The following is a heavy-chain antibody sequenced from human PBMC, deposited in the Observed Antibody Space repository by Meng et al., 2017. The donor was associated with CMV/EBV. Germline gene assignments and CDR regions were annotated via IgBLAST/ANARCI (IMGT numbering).Heavy chain of an antibody. Sequence: ASVKVSCKASGYTFTSYDINWVRQATGQGLEWMGWMNPNSGNTGYAQKFQGRVTMTRNTSISTAYMEPSRLRSDDTAVYYCARDPYDSSGYSYWGQGTLVTVSS. CDR2: MNPNSGNT. V-gene: IGHV1-8*01. CDR1: GYTFTSYD. J-gene: IGHJ4*02. D-gene: IGHD3-22*01. CDR3: ARDPYDSSGYSY.